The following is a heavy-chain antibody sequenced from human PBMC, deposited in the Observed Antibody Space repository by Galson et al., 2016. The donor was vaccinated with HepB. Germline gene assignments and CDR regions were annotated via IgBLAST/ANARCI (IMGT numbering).Heavy chain of an antibody. D-gene: IGHD1-26*01. CDR1: GYTFITKW. V-gene: IGHV5-51*01. CDR3: ATSGSYGDFDY. J-gene: IGHJ4*02. Sequence: QSGAEVKKSGESLQISCKASGYTFITKWIGWVRQMPGKGLEWMGVIYPGDSETRYSPSFQGPVTFPADNSTSTAYLQWSSLKASDTSMYYCATSGSYGDFDYWGQGTLVIVSS. CDR2: IYPGDSET.